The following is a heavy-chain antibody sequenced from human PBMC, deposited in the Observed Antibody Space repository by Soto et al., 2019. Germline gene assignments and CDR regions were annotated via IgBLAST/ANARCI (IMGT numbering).Heavy chain of an antibody. D-gene: IGHD3-10*01. J-gene: IGHJ6*02. CDR1: GFTFSSYS. V-gene: IGHV3-48*02. Sequence: GGSLRLSCAASGFTFSSYSMNWVRQAPGKGLEWVSYISSSSTIYYADSVKGRFTISRDNAKNSLYLQMNSLRDEDTAVYYCASTRNYYGSGSYRSQYYYGMDVWGQGTTVTVSS. CDR2: ISSSSTI. CDR3: ASTRNYYGSGSYRSQYYYGMDV.